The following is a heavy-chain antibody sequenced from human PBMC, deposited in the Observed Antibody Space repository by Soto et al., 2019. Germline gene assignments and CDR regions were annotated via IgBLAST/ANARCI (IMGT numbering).Heavy chain of an antibody. Sequence: GGSLRLSCAASGFTFSSYSMNWVRQAPGKGLEWVSSISSSSSYIYYADSVKGRFTISRDNAKNSLYLQMNSLRAEDTAVYYCASSYGDYVGSHWGQGTLVTVSS. J-gene: IGHJ4*02. CDR1: GFTFSSYS. CDR3: ASSYGDYVGSH. V-gene: IGHV3-21*01. CDR2: ISSSSSYI. D-gene: IGHD4-17*01.